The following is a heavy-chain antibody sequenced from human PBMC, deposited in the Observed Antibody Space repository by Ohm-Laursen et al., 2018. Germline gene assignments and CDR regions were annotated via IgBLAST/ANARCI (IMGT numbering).Heavy chain of an antibody. CDR1: GFTFSSYG. J-gene: IGHJ4*02. CDR3: ARNHFDY. CDR2: ISYDGSNK. Sequence: SLRLSCTASGFTFSSYGMHWVRQAPGKGLEWVAVISYDGSNKYYADSVKGRFTISRDNSNNTLYLQMNSLRAEDTAVYYCARNHFDYWGQGTLAIVSS. V-gene: IGHV3-30*03.